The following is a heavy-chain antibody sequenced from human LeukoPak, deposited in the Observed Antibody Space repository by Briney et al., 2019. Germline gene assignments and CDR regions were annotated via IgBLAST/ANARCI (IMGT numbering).Heavy chain of an antibody. J-gene: IGHJ4*02. V-gene: IGHV3-30*09. CDR2: ISYDGSNK. CDR1: GFTFSNYA. CDR3: ARELDVDTAMVNLGSLRH. Sequence: GGSLRLSCADSGFTFSNYAMHWVRQAPGKGLEWVALISYDGSNKFYADSVKGRFAISRDNSKNTLYLQMNNLIAQDTAVYYCARELDVDTAMVNLGSLRHWGQGTLVTVSS. D-gene: IGHD5-18*01.